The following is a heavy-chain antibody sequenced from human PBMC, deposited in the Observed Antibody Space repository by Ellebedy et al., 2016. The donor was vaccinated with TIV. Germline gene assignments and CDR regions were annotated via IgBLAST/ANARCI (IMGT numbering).Heavy chain of an antibody. D-gene: IGHD6-6*01. Sequence: SETLSLTXTVSGGSISSYYWSWIRQPPGKGLEWIGYIYYSGSTNYNPSLKSRVTISVDTSKNQFSLKLSSVTAADTAVYYCARGWGDTRQLVKVFDYWGQGTLVTVSS. J-gene: IGHJ4*02. V-gene: IGHV4-59*12. CDR2: IYYSGST. CDR1: GGSISSYY. CDR3: ARGWGDTRQLVKVFDY.